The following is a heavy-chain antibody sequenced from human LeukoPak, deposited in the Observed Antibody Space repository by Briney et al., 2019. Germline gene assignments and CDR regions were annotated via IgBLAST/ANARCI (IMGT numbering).Heavy chain of an antibody. V-gene: IGHV3-33*01. D-gene: IGHD6-13*01. CDR3: ARGGSSSWYFRDSFDI. CDR2: IWYDGSNK. J-gene: IGHJ3*02. CDR1: GFTFSSYG. Sequence: GRSLRLSCAASGFTFSSYGMHWVRQAPGKGLEWVAVIWYDGSNKYYADSVKGRFTISRDNSKNTLYLQMNSLRAEDTAVYYCARGGSSSWYFRDSFDIWGQGTMVTVSS.